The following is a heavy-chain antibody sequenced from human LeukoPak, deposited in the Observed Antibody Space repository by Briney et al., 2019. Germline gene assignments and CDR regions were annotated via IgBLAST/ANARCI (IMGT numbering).Heavy chain of an antibody. D-gene: IGHD4-17*01. V-gene: IGHV3-23*01. J-gene: IGHJ3*02. CDR1: GFIFKTYA. Sequence: GGSLRLSCAGSGFIFKTYALGWVRQAPGKGLEWVSALSTNGGRTYYADSVKGRFTISRDNSKNTLYLQMNGLRGEDTAVYYCAKGRNGDNVAEAADIWGQGTMVTVSS. CDR2: LSTNGGRT. CDR3: AKGRNGDNVAEAADI.